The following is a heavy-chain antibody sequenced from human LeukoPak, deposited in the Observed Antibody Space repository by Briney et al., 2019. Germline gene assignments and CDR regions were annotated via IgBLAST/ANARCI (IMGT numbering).Heavy chain of an antibody. CDR3: ARGGIWGHAFDI. V-gene: IGHV3-66*01. CDR1: GFTVSSNY. D-gene: IGHD2-15*01. Sequence: GGSLRLSCAASGFTVSSNYMSGARQAPGKGLEWVSIIYSDSTTDYADSVKGRFTISRDSSKNSLYLQLNSLRAEDTAVYYCARGGIWGHAFDIWGQGTVVTVSS. CDR2: IYSDSTT. J-gene: IGHJ3*02.